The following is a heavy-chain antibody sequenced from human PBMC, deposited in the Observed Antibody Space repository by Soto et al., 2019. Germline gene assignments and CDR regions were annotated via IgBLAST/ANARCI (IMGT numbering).Heavy chain of an antibody. Sequence: QVQLVQSGAEVKKPGASVKVSCKASGYTFTSYDINWVRQATGQGLEYLGWRNPNSGNTGYVQKLQGGVTMARDTSTSTASRELTSLRAGDPAVYFFATGLKKAASTSWSDPWGQGTLVTVSS. CDR2: RNPNSGNT. D-gene: IGHD2-15*01. V-gene: IGHV1-8*01. CDR3: ATGLKKAASTSWSDP. J-gene: IGHJ5*02. CDR1: GYTFTSYD.